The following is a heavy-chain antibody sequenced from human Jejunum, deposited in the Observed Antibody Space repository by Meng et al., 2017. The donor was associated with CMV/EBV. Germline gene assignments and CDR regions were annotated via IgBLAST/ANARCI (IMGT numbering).Heavy chain of an antibody. V-gene: IGHV1-18*01. J-gene: IGHJ5*02. D-gene: IGHD2-2*01. CDR2: ISAYNGNT. CDR1: GYTFTSNG. CDR3: ARARLGGYCSSTSCADNWFDP. Sequence: QLGQSGGEVKKPGASVKVSCKASGYTFTSNGISWVRQAPGQGLEWMGWISAYNGNTNYAQKLQGRVTMTTDTSTSTAYMELRSLRSDDTAVYYCARARLGGYCSSTSCADNWFDPWGQGTLVTVSS.